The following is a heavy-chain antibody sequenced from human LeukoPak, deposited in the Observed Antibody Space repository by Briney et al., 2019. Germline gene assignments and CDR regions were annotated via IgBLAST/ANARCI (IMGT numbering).Heavy chain of an antibody. CDR3: ARSTMGFGGVIAARAGLDY. V-gene: IGHV1-2*02. CDR2: INPNSGGT. CDR1: GYTFTSYD. J-gene: IGHJ4*02. D-gene: IGHD3-16*02. Sequence: ASVKVSCKASGYTFTSYDINWVRQAPGQGLEWMGWINPNSGGTNYAQKFQGRVTMTRDTSISTAYMELSRLRSDDTAVYYCARSTMGFGGVIAARAGLDYWGQGTLVTVSS.